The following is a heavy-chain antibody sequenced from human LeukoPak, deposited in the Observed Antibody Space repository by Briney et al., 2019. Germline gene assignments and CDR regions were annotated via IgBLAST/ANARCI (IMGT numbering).Heavy chain of an antibody. D-gene: IGHD6-13*01. CDR1: GYSISSCYY. CDR3: ARQHPRAAAGTN. J-gene: IGHJ4*02. V-gene: IGHV4-38-2*02. Sequence: SETLSLTCTVSGYSISSCYYWGLLRQPPRKAVEWIGSIYHSGRTYYNPSLKSRVTISVDTSKNQFSLKLSSVTAADTAVYYCARQHPRAAAGTNWGQGTLVTVSP. CDR2: IYHSGRT.